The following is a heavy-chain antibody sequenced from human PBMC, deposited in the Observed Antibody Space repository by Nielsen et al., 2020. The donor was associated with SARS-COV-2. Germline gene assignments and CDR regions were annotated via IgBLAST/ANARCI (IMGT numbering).Heavy chain of an antibody. D-gene: IGHD2-15*01. CDR1: GFTFSTYG. Sequence: GESLKISCAASGFTFSTYGMHWVRQAPGKGLEWVAAISYDGSNKYYVDSVKGRFTISRDNSKNTLYLQMSSLREEDTAVYYCAKGWTAIVVVPSGGVDYWGQGTLATVSS. V-gene: IGHV3-30*18. J-gene: IGHJ4*02. CDR3: AKGWTAIVVVPSGGVDY. CDR2: ISYDGSNK.